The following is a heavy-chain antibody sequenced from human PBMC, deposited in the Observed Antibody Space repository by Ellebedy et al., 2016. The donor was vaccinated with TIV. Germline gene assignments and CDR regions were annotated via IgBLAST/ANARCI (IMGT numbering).Heavy chain of an antibody. Sequence: GESLKISCAASGFSFSSYGMHWVRQAPGKGLEWVAVIWSDGSTKYSADSVKGRFTISSDNSKNTVYLQMNSLRAEDTAVYYCAGGLGLLYGGSPLDYWGQGTLVTVSS. CDR3: AGGLGLLYGGSPLDY. CDR1: GFSFSSYG. V-gene: IGHV3-33*01. CDR2: IWSDGSTK. J-gene: IGHJ4*02. D-gene: IGHD3-3*01.